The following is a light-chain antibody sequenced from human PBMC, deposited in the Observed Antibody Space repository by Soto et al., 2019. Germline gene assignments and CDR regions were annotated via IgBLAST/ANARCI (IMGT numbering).Light chain of an antibody. CDR1: SNDVGGYNF. Sequence: QSALAQPPSASGSPGQSVTISCAGTSNDVGGYNFVSWYQQHPGKAPKLMIFEVSKRPSGVPDRFSGSKSGNTASLTVSGLQVEDEADYYCSSYAGNNIFYVFGTGTKLTVL. CDR2: EVS. J-gene: IGLJ1*01. V-gene: IGLV2-8*01. CDR3: SSYAGNNIFYV.